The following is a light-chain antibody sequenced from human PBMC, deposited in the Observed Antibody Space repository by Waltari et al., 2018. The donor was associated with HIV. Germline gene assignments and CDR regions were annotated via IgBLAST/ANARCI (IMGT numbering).Light chain of an antibody. CDR1: QGIGKD. V-gene: IGKV1-6*02. CDR2: AAS. CDR3: LHDYIFPYT. Sequence: AIQMTQSPSSLSASIGDRVTITCRASQGIGKDLSWYQQKPGKAPNLLIYAASILQSGVSSRFSGAGSATDFTLTSSNLQPEDFATYFCLHDYIFPYTFGPGTKLEI. J-gene: IGKJ2*01.